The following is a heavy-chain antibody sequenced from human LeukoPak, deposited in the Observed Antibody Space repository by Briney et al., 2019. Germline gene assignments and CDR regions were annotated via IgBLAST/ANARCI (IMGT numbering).Heavy chain of an antibody. Sequence: GGSLRLSCAASGFSFSSYAMTWARQAPVKGLEWVSAISGDGTCTYYADSVKGRFTISRDNSKNTLYLEMSSLRVEDTAIYYCAEWPEGAMDYFDYWGQGTLVTVSS. CDR3: AEWPEGAMDYFDY. V-gene: IGHV3-23*01. J-gene: IGHJ4*02. CDR1: GFSFSSYA. CDR2: ISGDGTCT. D-gene: IGHD3-16*01.